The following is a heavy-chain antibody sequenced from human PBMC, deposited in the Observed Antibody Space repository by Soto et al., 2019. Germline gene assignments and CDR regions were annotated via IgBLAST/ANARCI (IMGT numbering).Heavy chain of an antibody. Sequence: EVQLVESGGGLVKPGGSLRLSCAASGFTFSNAWMSWVRQAPGEGLEWVGRIKSETDGGTTDYAATVIGRFTISRDDSKNTLHLHMNSLEIEDTAVYYCTTYHYWHNKNFWGQGTLVTVSS. CDR2: IKSETDGGTT. J-gene: IGHJ4*02. CDR1: GFTFSNAW. V-gene: IGHV3-15*01. D-gene: IGHD3-16*01. CDR3: TTYHYWHNKNF.